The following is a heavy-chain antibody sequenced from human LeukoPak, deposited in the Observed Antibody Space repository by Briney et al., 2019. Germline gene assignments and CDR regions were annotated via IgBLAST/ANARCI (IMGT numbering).Heavy chain of an antibody. CDR3: AKGGRGSGVGSEGYFDY. Sequence: GRSLRLSCAASGFTFDDYAMHWVRQAPGKGLEWVSVISWNSGSIGYADSVKGRFTISRDNDKNSLYLQMNSLRAEDSDLYYCAKGGRGSGVGSEGYFDYWGQGTLVSVSS. CDR1: GFTFDDYA. V-gene: IGHV3-9*01. D-gene: IGHD1-26*01. J-gene: IGHJ4*02. CDR2: ISWNSGSI.